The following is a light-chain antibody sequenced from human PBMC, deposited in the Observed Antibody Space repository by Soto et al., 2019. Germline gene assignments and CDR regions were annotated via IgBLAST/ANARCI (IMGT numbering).Light chain of an antibody. CDR2: GNS. V-gene: IGLV1-40*01. CDR3: QSYDSSLSGSEV. CDR1: GSNIGAGYD. J-gene: IGLJ2*01. Sequence: QSVLTQPPSVSGAPGQRVTISCTGSGSNIGAGYDVHWYQQLPGTAPKLLIYGNSNRPSGVPDRFSGSKSGTSASLAITGLQAEDEADYYCQSYDSSLSGSEVFGGGTQLTVL.